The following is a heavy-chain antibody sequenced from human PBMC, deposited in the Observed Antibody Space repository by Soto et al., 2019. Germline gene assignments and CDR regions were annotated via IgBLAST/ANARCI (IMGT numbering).Heavy chain of an antibody. CDR3: NIWWEAARYQYYVPDV. CDR1: GGTHNNYA. CDR2: IIPIFATV. Sequence: QVQLLQSGSEVRKPGSSVKVSCKASGGTHNNYAFTWLRQARGQGLEWLGGIIPIFATVVYAQRFEGRVTISAEESTSTAYMELTNLSFDDTAVYYCNIWWEAARYQYYVPDVWGQGTAITVSS. J-gene: IGHJ6*02. D-gene: IGHD1-26*01. V-gene: IGHV1-69*01.